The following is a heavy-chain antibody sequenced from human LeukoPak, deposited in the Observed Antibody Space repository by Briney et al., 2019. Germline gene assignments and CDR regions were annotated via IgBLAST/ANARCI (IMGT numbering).Heavy chain of an antibody. CDR2: INAGNGNT. Sequence: GASVKVSCKASGYTFTSYGISWVRQAPGQGLEWMGWINAGNGNTKYSQKFQGRVTITRDTSASTAYMELSSLRSEDTAVYYCARPVMYSSGPFDYWGQGTLVTVSS. V-gene: IGHV1-3*01. D-gene: IGHD6-19*01. CDR3: ARPVMYSSGPFDY. CDR1: GYTFTSYG. J-gene: IGHJ4*02.